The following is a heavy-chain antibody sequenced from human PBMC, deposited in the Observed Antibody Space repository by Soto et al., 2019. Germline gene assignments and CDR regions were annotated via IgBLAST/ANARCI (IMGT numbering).Heavy chain of an antibody. CDR2: IIPIFGTA. Sequence: EASVKVSCKASGPTFSSYAISWVRQALGQGPEWLGGIIPIFGTANYAQKSQGRVAITADASTSKAYMELSSLSSEDTAVYYCAREHIVVVTAIYYYYYDMDVWGQGTTVTVSS. V-gene: IGHV1-69*13. D-gene: IGHD2-21*02. CDR1: GPTFSSYA. J-gene: IGHJ6*02. CDR3: AREHIVVVTAIYYYYYDMDV.